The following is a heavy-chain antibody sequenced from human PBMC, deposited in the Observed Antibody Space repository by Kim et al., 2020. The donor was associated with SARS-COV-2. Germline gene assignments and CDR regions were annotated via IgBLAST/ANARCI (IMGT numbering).Heavy chain of an antibody. Sequence: GGSLRLSCVVSGFTVSNTYMSWVRQAPGKGLEWVSIIYGGGSTYYADSVKGRFTISGDDSKNTVYFQMNSLRAEDTAVYFCSREPSTYFDYWGQGTLVT. CDR1: GFTVSNTY. CDR2: IYGGGST. J-gene: IGHJ4*02. V-gene: IGHV3-66*01. CDR3: SREPSTYFDY.